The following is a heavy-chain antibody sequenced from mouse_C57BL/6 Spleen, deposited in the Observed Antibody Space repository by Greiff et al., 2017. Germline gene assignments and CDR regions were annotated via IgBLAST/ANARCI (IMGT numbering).Heavy chain of an antibody. CDR1: GYAFSSSW. Sequence: VQLVESGPELVKPGASVKISCKASGYAFSSSWMNWVKQRPGKGLEWIGRIYPGDGDTNYNGKFKGKATLTADKSSSTAYMQLSSLTSEDSAVYFCAREDLGLRHFAYWGQGTLVTVSA. CDR2: IYPGDGDT. V-gene: IGHV1-82*01. J-gene: IGHJ3*01. CDR3: AREDLGLRHFAY. D-gene: IGHD2-4*01.